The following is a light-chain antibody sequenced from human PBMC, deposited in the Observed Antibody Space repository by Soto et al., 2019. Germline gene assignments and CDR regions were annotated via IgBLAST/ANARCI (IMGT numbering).Light chain of an antibody. CDR2: GSS. V-gene: IGKV3-20*01. J-gene: IGKJ1*01. CDR1: QSVPTSS. CDR3: HYGNSLPWT. Sequence: EIVLTQSPGTLSMSPGERATLLCRASQSVPTSSLAWYQQKPGQAPRLLICGSSIRAAGIPDRFSGSVSGTDFTLTISRLEPGDFAVYYCHYGNSLPWTFGQGTKVDIK.